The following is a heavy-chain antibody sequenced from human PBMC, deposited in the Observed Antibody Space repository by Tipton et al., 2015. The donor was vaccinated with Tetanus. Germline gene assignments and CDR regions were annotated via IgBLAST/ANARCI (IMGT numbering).Heavy chain of an antibody. CDR2: VYYSGST. V-gene: IGHV4-31*03. CDR3: ARDQGGGRVARLNWFDP. D-gene: IGHD3-16*01. CDR1: GGSIRSGGFF. Sequence: GLVKPSQTLSLTCTVSGGSIRSGGFFWNWLRQSPGKGLEWIGYVYYSGSTHYNPSLKSRVTISVDTSRNQFFLNLSSVTAADTAVYYCARDQGGGRVARLNWFDPWGQGTLVTVSS. J-gene: IGHJ5*02.